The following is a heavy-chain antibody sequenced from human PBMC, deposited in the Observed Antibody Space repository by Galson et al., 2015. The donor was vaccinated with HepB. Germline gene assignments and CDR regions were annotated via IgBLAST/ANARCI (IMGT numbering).Heavy chain of an antibody. D-gene: IGHD3-3*01. Sequence: SLRLSCAASGFTFSSYRMSWVRQAPGKGLEWVANIKQDGSEKYYADSVKGRFTISRDNAKNSLYLQMNSLRAEDTAVYYCARELYDFWSGYYTGLDYWGQGTLVTVSS. CDR2: IKQDGSEK. CDR3: ARELYDFWSGYYTGLDY. V-gene: IGHV3-7*01. J-gene: IGHJ4*02. CDR1: GFTFSSYR.